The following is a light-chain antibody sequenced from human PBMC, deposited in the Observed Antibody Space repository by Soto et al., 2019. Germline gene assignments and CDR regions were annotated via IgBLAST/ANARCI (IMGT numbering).Light chain of an antibody. V-gene: IGKV3-15*01. CDR3: QHYNNWPPGT. CDR1: QSVSSN. J-gene: IGKJ1*01. Sequence: EIVMTQSPATLSVSPGERATLSCRASQSVSSNLAWYQQKPGQAPRLLIYHASIRATGIPARFSGGGSGTEFTLTISSLQSEDFAIYYCQHYNNWPPGTFGQGTKVEIK. CDR2: HAS.